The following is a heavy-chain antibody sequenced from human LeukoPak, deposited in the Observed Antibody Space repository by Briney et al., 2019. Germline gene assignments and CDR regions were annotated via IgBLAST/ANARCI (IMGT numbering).Heavy chain of an antibody. CDR2: IKQDGSEK. CDR1: GFTFSNYW. J-gene: IGHJ4*02. CDR3: ARGWYYYDSSGYPYYFDY. D-gene: IGHD3-22*01. Sequence: GGSLRLSCAASGFTFSNYWMSWVRQAPGKGLEWVANIKQDGSEKYYVDSVKGRFTISRDNAKNSLYLQMNSLRAEDTAVYYCARGWYYYDSSGYPYYFDYWGQGTLVTVSS. V-gene: IGHV3-7*04.